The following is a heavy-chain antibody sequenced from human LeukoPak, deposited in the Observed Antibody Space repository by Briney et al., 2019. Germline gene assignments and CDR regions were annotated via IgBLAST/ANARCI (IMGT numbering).Heavy chain of an antibody. J-gene: IGHJ4*02. CDR3: ARNYMYGDDF. CDR1: GYTFIDYY. V-gene: IGHV1-2*02. Sequence: ASVKVSCKASGYTFIDYYIHWVRQAPGQGLEWMGWIDPNSGGTKYAQKFQGRVTMTRDTSTTTTYMELSSLRSDDTAVYFCARNYMYGDDFWGQGTTVTVSS. D-gene: IGHD2-8*01. CDR2: IDPNSGGT.